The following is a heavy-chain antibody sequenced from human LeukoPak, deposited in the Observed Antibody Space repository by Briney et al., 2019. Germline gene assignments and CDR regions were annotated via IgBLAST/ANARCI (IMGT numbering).Heavy chain of an antibody. Sequence: GGSLRLSCAASGFTFSDYAMNWVRQAPGKGLEWVSTITSGDSTYYADSVKGRFTISRDNSKNTLYLQMNSLRAEDTAVYYCASYYYGSGSPGGWFDPWGQGTLVTVSS. V-gene: IGHV3-23*01. D-gene: IGHD3-10*01. CDR1: GFTFSDYA. J-gene: IGHJ5*02. CDR3: ASYYYGSGSPGGWFDP. CDR2: ITSGDST.